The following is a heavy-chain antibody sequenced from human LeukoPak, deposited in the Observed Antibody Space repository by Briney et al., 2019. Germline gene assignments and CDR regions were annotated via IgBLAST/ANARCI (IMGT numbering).Heavy chain of an antibody. J-gene: IGHJ6*03. CDR3: ARLTPGRFYMDV. D-gene: IGHD7-27*01. CDR2: VYSSGSG. CDR1: GGSISDYF. Sequence: PSETLSLTCTVSGGSISDYFWSWIRQPPGKGLEWIGYVYSSGSGNYNPSLKSRVTTSVDTSKNQFSLKLSSVTAADTAVYYCARLTPGRFYMDVWGKGTTVSVSS. V-gene: IGHV4-4*09.